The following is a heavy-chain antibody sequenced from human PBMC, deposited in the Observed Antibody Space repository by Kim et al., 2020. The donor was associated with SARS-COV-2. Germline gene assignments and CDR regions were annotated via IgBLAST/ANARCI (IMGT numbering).Heavy chain of an antibody. V-gene: IGHV1-24*01. D-gene: IGHD5-18*01. CDR3: ATEIHSYGPTAYY. J-gene: IGHJ4*02. Sequence: YAQKFQGRVTMTEETSTDTAYMELSRLRSEDTAVYYCATEIHSYGPTAYYWGQGTLVTVSS.